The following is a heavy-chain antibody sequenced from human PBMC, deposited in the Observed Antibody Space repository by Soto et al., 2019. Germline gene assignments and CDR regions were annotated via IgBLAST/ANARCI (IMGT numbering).Heavy chain of an antibody. V-gene: IGHV1-18*01. CDR1: GYTFTSYG. J-gene: IGHJ6*03. CDR2: ISAYNGNT. D-gene: IGHD2-2*01. CDR3: ARYAYYYYYYMDV. Sequence: ASVKVSCKASGYTFTSYGISWVRQAPGQGLEWMGWISAYNGNTNYAQKLQGRVTMTTDTSTSTASMELRSLRSDDTAVYYCARYAYYYYYYMDVWGKGTTVTVSS.